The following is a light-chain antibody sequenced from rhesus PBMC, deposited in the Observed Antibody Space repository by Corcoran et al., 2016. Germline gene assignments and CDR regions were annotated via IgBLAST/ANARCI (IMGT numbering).Light chain of an antibody. CDR2: AAS. CDR1: QGISSY. CDR3: LQHNSYPLT. V-gene: IGKV1-28*01. Sequence: DIQMTQSPSSLSASVGDTVTITCRASQGISSYLNWFQQKPGEAPKLLIYAASSLESGVPSRFTGSGSETECTLTISSLQAEDFAAYYFLQHNSYPLTFGGGTKVEIK. J-gene: IGKJ4*01.